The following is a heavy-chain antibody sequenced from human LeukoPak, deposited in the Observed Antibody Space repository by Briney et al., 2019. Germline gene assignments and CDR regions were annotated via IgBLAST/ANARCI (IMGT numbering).Heavy chain of an antibody. CDR1: GGSFSGYY. J-gene: IGHJ4*02. CDR2: INHSGST. Sequence: SETLSLTCAVYGGSFSGYYWSWIRQPPGKGLEWIGEINHSGSTNYNPSLKSRVTISVDTSKNQFSLKLSSVTAADTAVYYCARAGRIGRPSEGIDYWGQGTLVTVSS. V-gene: IGHV4-34*01. CDR3: ARAGRIGRPSEGIDY.